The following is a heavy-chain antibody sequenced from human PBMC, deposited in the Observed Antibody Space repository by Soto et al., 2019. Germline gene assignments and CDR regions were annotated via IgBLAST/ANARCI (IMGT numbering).Heavy chain of an antibody. Sequence: GGSLRLSCAASGFTFSHYGIDWVRQAPGKGLEWVAGVWYDGSKQYYADSVKGRFTISRDNAKNSLYLQMNSLRAEDTAVYYCARDQPGYSYGYGLGYWGQGTLVTVSS. V-gene: IGHV3-33*01. J-gene: IGHJ4*02. CDR3: ARDQPGYSYGYGLGY. CDR1: GFTFSHYG. CDR2: VWYDGSKQ. D-gene: IGHD5-18*01.